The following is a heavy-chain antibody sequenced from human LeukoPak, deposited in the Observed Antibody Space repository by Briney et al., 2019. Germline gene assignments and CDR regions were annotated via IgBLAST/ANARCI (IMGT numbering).Heavy chain of an antibody. J-gene: IGHJ4*02. D-gene: IGHD3-9*01. CDR2: ISAYNGNT. CDR1: GYTFTSYG. CDR3: ARRGVLRYFDWLENYYFDY. V-gene: IGHV1-18*01. Sequence: GASVKVSCKASGYTFTSYGISWVRQAPGQGLEWMGWISAYNGNTNYAQKLQGRVTMTTDTSTSTAYMELRSLRSDDTAVYYCARRGVLRYFDWLENYYFDYWGQGTLVPVSS.